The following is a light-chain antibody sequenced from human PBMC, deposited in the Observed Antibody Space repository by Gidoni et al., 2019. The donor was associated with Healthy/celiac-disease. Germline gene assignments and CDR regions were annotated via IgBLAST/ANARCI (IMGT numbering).Light chain of an antibody. CDR1: SSNIGAGYD. J-gene: IGLJ1*01. CDR2: GNS. V-gene: IGLV1-40*01. Sequence: QSALTPPPSVSGAPGQRVTISCTGSSSNIGAGYDVHWYQHLPGTAPKLLIYGNSNRPSGVPDRFSGSKSGTSASLAITGLQAEDEADYYCQSYDSSLSGYVFGTGTKVTVL. CDR3: QSYDSSLSGYV.